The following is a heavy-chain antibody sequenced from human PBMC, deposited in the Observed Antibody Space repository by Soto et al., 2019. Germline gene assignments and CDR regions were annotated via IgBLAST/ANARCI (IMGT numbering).Heavy chain of an antibody. CDR2: IKQDGSEK. V-gene: IGHV3-7*01. CDR1: GFTFSSYW. D-gene: IGHD3-10*02. J-gene: IGHJ4*02. CDR3: ARGSPTCSSCSFDY. Sequence: GGSLGLSCAASGFTFSSYWMSWVRQAPGKGLEWVANIKQDGSEKYYVDSVKGRFTISRDNAKNSLYLQMNSLRAEDTAVYYCARGSPTCSSCSFDYWGQGTLVTVSS.